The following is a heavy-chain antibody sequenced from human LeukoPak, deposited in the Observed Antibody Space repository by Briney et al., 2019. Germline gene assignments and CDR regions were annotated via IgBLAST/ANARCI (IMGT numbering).Heavy chain of an antibody. CDR2: IYSGGSA. Sequence: GGSLRLSCAASGFTVSSNFMSWVRQAPGQGLEWVSVIYSGGSAYYADSVKGRSTISRDNSKNTLYLQMNSLRVEDTAVYYCALGLVTDYWGQGTLVTVSS. CDR3: ALGLVTDY. J-gene: IGHJ4*02. D-gene: IGHD3-9*01. V-gene: IGHV3-66*01. CDR1: GFTVSSNF.